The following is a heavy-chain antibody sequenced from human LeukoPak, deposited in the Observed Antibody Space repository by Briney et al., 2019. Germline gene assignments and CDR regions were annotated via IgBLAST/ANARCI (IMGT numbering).Heavy chain of an antibody. Sequence: GRSLRLSCAASGFTFDDYAMNWVRQAPGKGLEWVSGISWNSGSIGYADSVKGRFTISRDNSKNTLYLQMNSLRAEDTAVYYCAKDLAPPNWFDPWGQGTLVTVSS. J-gene: IGHJ5*02. V-gene: IGHV3-9*01. CDR2: ISWNSGSI. CDR3: AKDLAPPNWFDP. CDR1: GFTFDDYA.